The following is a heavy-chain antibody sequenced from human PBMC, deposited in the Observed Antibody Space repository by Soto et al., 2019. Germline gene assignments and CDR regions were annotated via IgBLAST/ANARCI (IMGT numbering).Heavy chain of an antibody. CDR2: IIPIFGTA. CDR1: GGTFSSYA. V-gene: IGHV1-69*13. Sequence: ASVKVSCKASGGTFSSYAISWVRQAPGQGLEWMGGIIPIFGTANYAQKFQGRVTITADESTSTAYMELSSLRSEDTAVYYCARGYSGYDYKFLFDYWGQGTLVTVSS. CDR3: ARGYSGYDYKFLFDY. J-gene: IGHJ4*02. D-gene: IGHD5-12*01.